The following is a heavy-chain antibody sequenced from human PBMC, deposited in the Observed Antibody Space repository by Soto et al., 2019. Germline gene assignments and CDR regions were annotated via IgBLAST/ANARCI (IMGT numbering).Heavy chain of an antibody. CDR1: GLTFSSYS. CDR2: ISSSSSTI. D-gene: IGHD3-3*01. CDR3: ARSKEGWTHSHFDY. Sequence: GGSLRLSCAASGLTFSSYSMNWVRQAPGKGLEWVSYISSSSSTIYYADSVKGRFTISRDNAKNSLYLQMSTLRAEDAAVYYCARSKEGWTHSHFDYWGQGALVTVSS. J-gene: IGHJ4*02. V-gene: IGHV3-48*04.